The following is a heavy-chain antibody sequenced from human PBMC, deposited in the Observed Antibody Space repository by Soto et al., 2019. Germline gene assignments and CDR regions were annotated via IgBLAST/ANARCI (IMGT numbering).Heavy chain of an antibody. CDR3: ARTAAAGKYYYGMDV. D-gene: IGHD6-13*01. Sequence: GESLKISCKGSGYSFTSYWIGWARQMPGKGLEWMGIIYPGDSDTRYSPSFQGQVTISADKSISTAYLQWSSLKASDTAMYYCARTAAAGKYYYGMDVWGQGNTVTVSS. J-gene: IGHJ6*02. CDR1: GYSFTSYW. CDR2: IYPGDSDT. V-gene: IGHV5-51*01.